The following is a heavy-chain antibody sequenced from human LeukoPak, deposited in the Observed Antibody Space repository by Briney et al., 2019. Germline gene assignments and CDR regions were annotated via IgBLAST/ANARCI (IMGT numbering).Heavy chain of an antibody. D-gene: IGHD6-19*01. CDR2: ISGSGGST. Sequence: GGSLRLSCAASGFTFSSYGMSWVRQAPGKGLEWVSAISGSGGSTYYADSVKGRFTISRDNSKNTLYLQMNSLRAEDTAVYYCAKEKYSSGWYYGYYFDYWGQGTLVTVSS. J-gene: IGHJ4*02. CDR3: AKEKYSSGWYYGYYFDY. V-gene: IGHV3-23*01. CDR1: GFTFSSYG.